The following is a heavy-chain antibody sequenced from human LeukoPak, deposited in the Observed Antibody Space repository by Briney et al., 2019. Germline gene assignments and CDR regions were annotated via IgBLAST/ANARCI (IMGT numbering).Heavy chain of an antibody. CDR3: ARDRTVAGFDY. CDR2: ISYDGSNK. V-gene: IGHV3-30-3*01. Sequence: PGGSLRLSCAASGFTFSSYATHWVRQAPGKGLEWVAVISYDGSNKYYADSVKGRFTISRDNSKNTLYLQMNSLRAEDTAVYYCARDRTVAGFDYWGQGTLVTVSS. J-gene: IGHJ4*02. CDR1: GFTFSSYA. D-gene: IGHD6-19*01.